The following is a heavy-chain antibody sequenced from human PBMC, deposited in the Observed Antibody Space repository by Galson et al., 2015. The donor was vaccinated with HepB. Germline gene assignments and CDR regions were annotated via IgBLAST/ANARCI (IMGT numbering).Heavy chain of an antibody. CDR2: ISGSGGST. J-gene: IGHJ4*02. V-gene: IGHV3-23*01. Sequence: SLRLSCAASGFTFSSYAMSWVRQAPGKGLEWVSAISGSGGSTYYADSVKGRFTISRDNSKNTLYLQMNSLRAEDTAVYYCAKTMIVVVSFDYFDYWGQGTLVTVSS. CDR3: AKTMIVVVSFDYFDY. CDR1: GFTFSSYA. D-gene: IGHD3-22*01.